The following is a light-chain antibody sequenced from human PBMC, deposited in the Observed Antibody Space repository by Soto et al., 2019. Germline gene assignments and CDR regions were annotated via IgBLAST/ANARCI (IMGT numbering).Light chain of an antibody. V-gene: IGKV1-5*01. J-gene: IGKJ1*01. CDR2: DAS. CDR3: QQYNSYSWT. Sequence: DIQMTQSPSTLSASVGDRVTITCRASQSIGSWLAWYQQKTGKAPKLLIYDASSLESGVPSRVSGSGSGTEFTLTISSLQPDDFATYYCQQYNSYSWTFGQGTKVDIK. CDR1: QSIGSW.